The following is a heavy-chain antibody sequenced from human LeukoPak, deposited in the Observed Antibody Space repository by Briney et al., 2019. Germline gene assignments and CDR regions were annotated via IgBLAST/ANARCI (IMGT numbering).Heavy chain of an antibody. CDR1: GFPFSSYW. CDR2: INIDGTST. D-gene: IGHD3-3*01. Sequence: GGSLRLSCAASGFPFSSYWMHWVRQVPGKGLVWVSRINIDGTSTSYADSVKGRFTISRDNAKNTLYLQMNSLRAEDTAVYSCARAPKPTTIFGVVTYYYYMDVWGKGTTVTVSS. J-gene: IGHJ6*03. CDR3: ARAPKPTTIFGVVTYYYYMDV. V-gene: IGHV3-74*01.